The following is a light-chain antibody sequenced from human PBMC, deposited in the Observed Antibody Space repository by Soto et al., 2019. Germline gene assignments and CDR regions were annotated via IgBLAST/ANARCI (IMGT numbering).Light chain of an antibody. CDR2: EGS. CDR3: CSYAGSSTHVV. J-gene: IGLJ2*01. CDR1: SSDVGSDNL. V-gene: IGLV2-23*01. Sequence: QSALTQPASVSGSPGQSVTISCTGTSSDVGSDNLVSWYQQHPRKAPKLMIYEGSKRPSGVSNRFSGSKSGNTASLTISWLQAEDEADYYCCSYAGSSTHVVFGGGTKLTVL.